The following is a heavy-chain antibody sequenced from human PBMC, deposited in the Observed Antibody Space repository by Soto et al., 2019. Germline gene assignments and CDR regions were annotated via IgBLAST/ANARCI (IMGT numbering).Heavy chain of an antibody. D-gene: IGHD5-12*01. J-gene: IGHJ4*02. CDR3: AGAGYSGYYLVSWLDY. Sequence: QVQLVQSGAEVKKPGSSVKVSCKASGGTFSSYTISWVRQAPGQGLEWMGRIIPILGIANYAQKFQVRVTITADKSTSTAYMELSSLRSEDTAVYYCAGAGYSGYYLVSWLDYWGQGTLVTVSS. CDR1: GGTFSSYT. V-gene: IGHV1-69*02. CDR2: IIPILGIA.